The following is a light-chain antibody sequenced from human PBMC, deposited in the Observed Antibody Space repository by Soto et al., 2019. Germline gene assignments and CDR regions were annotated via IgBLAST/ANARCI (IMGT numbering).Light chain of an antibody. CDR3: SSYAGTNNPYV. V-gene: IGLV2-8*01. Sequence: QSVLTQPPSASGSPGQSVTISCTGTSSDVGAYDYVSWYQEHPGKAPQLIIYEVIKRPSGVPDRFSGSKSDNTASLTVSGLQAEDEADYYCSSYAGTNNPYVFGTGTKVTVL. CDR1: SSDVGAYDY. CDR2: EVI. J-gene: IGLJ1*01.